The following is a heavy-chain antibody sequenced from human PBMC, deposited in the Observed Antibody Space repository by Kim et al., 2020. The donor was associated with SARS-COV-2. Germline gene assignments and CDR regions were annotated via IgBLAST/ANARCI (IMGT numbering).Heavy chain of an antibody. Sequence: SETLSLTCTVSGGSIRNYYWSWNRQPPGKGLEWIGYIYYSGNRNYNPSLNSRVTISIDTSKNQFPLRLSSVTATDTAMYYCGRDYYDSYGQDGFDPWGQGTLVTVSA. V-gene: IGHV4-59*01. CDR2: IYYSGNR. CDR3: GRDYYDSYGQDGFDP. D-gene: IGHD3-22*01. CDR1: GGSIRNYY. J-gene: IGHJ5*02.